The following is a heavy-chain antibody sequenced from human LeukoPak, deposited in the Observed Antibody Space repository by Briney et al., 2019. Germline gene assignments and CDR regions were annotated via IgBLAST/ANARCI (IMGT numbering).Heavy chain of an antibody. CDR1: GFTVSSSY. Sequence: GGSLRLSCAASGFTVSSSYISWVRQAPGKGLEWVSVIYSGGSTYYADSVKGRFTISRDNSKNTLYLQMNSLRAEDTAVYYCARLGGYGIEYFQHWGQGTLVTVSS. CDR3: ARLGGYGIEYFQH. D-gene: IGHD5-18*01. J-gene: IGHJ1*01. V-gene: IGHV3-53*01. CDR2: IYSGGST.